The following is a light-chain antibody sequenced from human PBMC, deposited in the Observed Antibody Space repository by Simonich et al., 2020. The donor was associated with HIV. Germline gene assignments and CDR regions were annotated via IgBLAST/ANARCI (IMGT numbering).Light chain of an antibody. Sequence: QSALTQPASVSGSPGQSITISCTGTSSDVGSYNLVSWYQQHAGKAPKVMIYEGSKRHSGVSNRFSGSKSGNTASLTISGLQAEDEADYYCCSYARSTTWLFGGGTKLTVL. CDR3: CSYARSTTWL. CDR2: EGS. J-gene: IGLJ3*02. CDR1: SSDVGSYNL. V-gene: IGLV2-23*01.